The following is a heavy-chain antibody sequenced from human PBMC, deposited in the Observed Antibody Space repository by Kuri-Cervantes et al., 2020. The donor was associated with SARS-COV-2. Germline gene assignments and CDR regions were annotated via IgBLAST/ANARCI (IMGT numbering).Heavy chain of an antibody. CDR1: GFTFSSYW. J-gene: IGHJ5*02. D-gene: IGHD3-22*01. CDR2: IKQDGSEK. V-gene: IGHV3-7*03. CDR3: ARDGEYYYDSGGYFNWFDP. Sequence: GESLKISCATSGFTFSSYWMSWVRQAPGKGLEWVANIKQDGSEKYYVDSVKGRFTISRDNAKNSLYLQMNSLRADDTAVYYCARDGEYYYDSGGYFNWFDPWGQGTLVTVSS.